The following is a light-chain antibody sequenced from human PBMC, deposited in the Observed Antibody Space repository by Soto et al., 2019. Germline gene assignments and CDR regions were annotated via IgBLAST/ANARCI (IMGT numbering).Light chain of an antibody. CDR1: QSVSSN. Sequence: EFVWTQSPGTLSLSPGERAKISGRASQSVSSNLAWYQKKPGQAPRLLIYDASNRATGIPARFSGSGSGTDFTLTISRLETEDFAVYECQQRSNWPITFGQGTRLEIK. CDR3: QQRSNWPIT. V-gene: IGKV3-11*01. J-gene: IGKJ5*01. CDR2: DAS.